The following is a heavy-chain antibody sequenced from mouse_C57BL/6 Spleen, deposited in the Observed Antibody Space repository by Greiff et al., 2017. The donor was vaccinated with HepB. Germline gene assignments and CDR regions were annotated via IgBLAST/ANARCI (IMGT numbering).Heavy chain of an antibody. CDR3: ATYEYGFAY. V-gene: IGHV5-6*01. D-gene: IGHD1-1*01. CDR2: ISSGGSYT. CDR1: GFTFSSYG. Sequence: EVQLVASGGDLVKPGGSLKLSCAASGFTFSSYGMSWVRQTPDKRLEWVATISSGGSYTYYPDSVKGRFTISRDNAKNTLYLQMSSLKSEDTAMYYCATYEYGFAYWGQGTLVTVSA. J-gene: IGHJ3*01.